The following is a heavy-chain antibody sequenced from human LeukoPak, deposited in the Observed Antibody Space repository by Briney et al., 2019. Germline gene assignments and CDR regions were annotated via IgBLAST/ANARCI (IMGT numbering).Heavy chain of an antibody. CDR3: TSGETYGSGPDY. Sequence: GGSLRLSCAASGFTVSSNYMSWVRQAPGKGLEWVSVIYSGGSTYYADSVKGRFTISRDNSKNTLYLQMNSLRAEDTAVYYCTSGETYGSGPDYWGQGTLVTVSS. V-gene: IGHV3-53*01. CDR2: IYSGGST. D-gene: IGHD3-10*01. J-gene: IGHJ4*02. CDR1: GFTVSSNY.